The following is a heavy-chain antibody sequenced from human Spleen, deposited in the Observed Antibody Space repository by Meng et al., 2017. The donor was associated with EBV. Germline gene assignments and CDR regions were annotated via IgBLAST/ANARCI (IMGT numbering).Heavy chain of an antibody. CDR2: IYFSGNT. D-gene: IGHD1-14*01. J-gene: IGHJ5*02. Sequence: QVQLQESGPGLVKPSGTLSLTCAVSGGSISSSNWWSWVRQPPGKGLEWIGEIYFSGNTYYNPSLKSRVTMSVDTSRNQFSLNVTSVTAADTAVYYCARVPGYNWFDPWGQGTLVTVS. V-gene: IGHV4-4*02. CDR1: GGSISSSNW. CDR3: ARVPGYNWFDP.